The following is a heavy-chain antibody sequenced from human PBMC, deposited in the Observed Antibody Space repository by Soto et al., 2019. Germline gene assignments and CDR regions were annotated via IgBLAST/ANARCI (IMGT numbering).Heavy chain of an antibody. J-gene: IGHJ3*02. CDR1: GFTFSSYG. D-gene: IGHD1-26*01. V-gene: IGHV3-30*02. CDR3: AKGASGSYDAFDI. CDR2: IWYDGSSK. Sequence: PGGSLRLSCAASGFTFSSYGMHWVRQAPGKGLEWVAVIWYDGSSKYSADSERGRFAISRDNSKNTLYLQMNSLRAEDTAVYYCAKGASGSYDAFDIWGPGTMVTVSS.